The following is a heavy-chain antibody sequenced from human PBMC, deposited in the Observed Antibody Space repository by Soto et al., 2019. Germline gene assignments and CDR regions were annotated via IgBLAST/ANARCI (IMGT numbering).Heavy chain of an antibody. CDR1: GFTFSSYS. V-gene: IGHV3-21*01. D-gene: IGHD4-17*01. J-gene: IGHJ4*02. CDR2: ISSSSSYI. CDR3: ARVWGVTTVTTD. Sequence: GGSLRLSCAASGFTFSSYSMNWVRQAPGKGLEWVSSISSSSSYIYYADSVKGRFTISRDNAKNSLYLQMNSLRAEDTAVYYCARVWGVTTVTTDWGQGTLVTVSS.